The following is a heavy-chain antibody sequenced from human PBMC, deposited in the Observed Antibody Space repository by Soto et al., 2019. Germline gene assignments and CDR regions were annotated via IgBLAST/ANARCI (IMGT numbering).Heavy chain of an antibody. CDR3: AKPNAGFDDSSGLDAFDV. CDR2: ISWDGGST. Sequence: SLRLSCAASGFTFDDYTMHWVRQAPGKGLEWVSLISWDGGSTYYADSVKGRFTISRDNSKNSLYLQMNSLRTEDTALYYCAKPNAGFDDSSGLDAFDVWGQGTMVTVSS. J-gene: IGHJ3*01. D-gene: IGHD3-22*01. V-gene: IGHV3-43*01. CDR1: GFTFDDYT.